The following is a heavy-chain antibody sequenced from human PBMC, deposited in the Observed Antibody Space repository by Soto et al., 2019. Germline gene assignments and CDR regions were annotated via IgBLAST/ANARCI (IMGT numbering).Heavy chain of an antibody. D-gene: IGHD3-10*01. J-gene: IGHJ6*02. V-gene: IGHV5-51*01. CDR3: ARSTAVRGVIRIPYGMDV. CDR1: GYSFTSYW. Sequence: GESLKISCKGSGYSFTSYWIGWVRQMPGKGPEWMGIIYPGDSDTRYSPSFQGQVTISADKSISTAYLQWSSLKASDTAMYYCARSTAVRGVIRIPYGMDVWGQGTTVTVSS. CDR2: IYPGDSDT.